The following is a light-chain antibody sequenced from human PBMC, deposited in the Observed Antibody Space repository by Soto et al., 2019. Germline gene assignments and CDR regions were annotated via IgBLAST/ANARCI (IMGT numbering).Light chain of an antibody. CDR3: SSYTVSNTWV. J-gene: IGLJ3*02. V-gene: IGLV2-14*01. CDR1: NSDIGGHNF. Sequence: QSALTQPASVSESLGQSITISCSGTNSDIGGHNFVSWHQQLPGKTPKVLIYGVSNRPSGISNRFSGSKSGNTASLTISGLQAEDEADYYCSSYTVSNTWVFGGGTKVTVL. CDR2: GVS.